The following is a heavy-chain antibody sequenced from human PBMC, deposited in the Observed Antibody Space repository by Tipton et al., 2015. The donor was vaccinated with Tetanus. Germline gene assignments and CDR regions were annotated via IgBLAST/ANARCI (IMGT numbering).Heavy chain of an antibody. J-gene: IGHJ5*02. CDR1: GASISSGGYF. CDR3: ARDQGGGRVVRLNWFDP. CDR2: IYYSGDA. Sequence: TLSLTCTVSGASISSGGYFWSWIRQHPVKGLEWIGYIYYSGDAFYNPSLKSRVTISVDTSKNQFSLKLSSVTAADTAVYYCARDQGGGRVVRLNWFDPWGPGTLVTVSS. D-gene: IGHD6-6*01. V-gene: IGHV4-31*03.